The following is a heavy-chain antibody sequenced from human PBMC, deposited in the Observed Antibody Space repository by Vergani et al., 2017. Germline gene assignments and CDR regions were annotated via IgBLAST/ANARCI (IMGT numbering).Heavy chain of an antibody. CDR2: INHNGST. V-gene: IGHV4-34*01. CDR3: ARDKYERVYYYGMDV. D-gene: IGHD2-2*01. Sequence: QVQLQQWGAGLLKPSETLSLTCAVYGGSFSGYYWSWIRQPPGKGLEWIGEINHNGSTNYNPSLKSRVTISVDTSKNQFSLKLSSVTAADTAVYYCARDKYERVYYYGMDVWGQGATVTVSS. CDR1: GGSFSGYY. J-gene: IGHJ6*02.